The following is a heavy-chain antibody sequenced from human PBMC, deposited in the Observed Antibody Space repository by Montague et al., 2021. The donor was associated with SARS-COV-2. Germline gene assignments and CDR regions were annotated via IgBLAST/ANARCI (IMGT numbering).Heavy chain of an antibody. D-gene: IGHD5-18*01. CDR2: IDTSGSP. CDR1: GASISSSY. J-gene: IGHJ4*02. V-gene: IGHV4-4*07. CDR3: ARDGRRLYTYGSLDY. Sequence: SETLSLTCTVSGASISSSYWGWIRQTAEKGLEWIGRIDTSGSPKYNPSLKSRVTMSLDTSKNQFSLKVNSVTVADTAMYFCARDGRRLYTYGSLDYWGQGILVTVSS.